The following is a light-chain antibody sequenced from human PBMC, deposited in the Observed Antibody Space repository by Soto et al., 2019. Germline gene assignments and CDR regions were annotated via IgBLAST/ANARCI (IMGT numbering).Light chain of an antibody. CDR2: AGS. CDR1: QSVSSGY. J-gene: IGKJ3*01. CDR3: QQCGLPPFT. Sequence: EVVLTQSPGTLSLSPGDRATLSCRASQSVSSGYLALYQQKPGQVPRLLIHAGSSRATGIPDRFSGSGSGTDFTLTITRLEPEDSAVYYCQQCGLPPFTFGPGTKVDI. V-gene: IGKV3-20*01.